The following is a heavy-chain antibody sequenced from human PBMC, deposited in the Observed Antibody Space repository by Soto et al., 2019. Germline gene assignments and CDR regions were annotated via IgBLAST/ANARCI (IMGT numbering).Heavy chain of an antibody. J-gene: IGHJ6*03. Sequence: SETLSLTCTVSGGSISSYYWSWIRQPPGKGLEWIGYIYYSGSTNYNPSLKSRVTISVDTSKNQFSLKLSSVTAADTAVYYCARDSLLRPTSSYYYYYMDVWGKGTKVTVSS. CDR2: IYYSGST. V-gene: IGHV4-59*01. CDR1: GGSISSYY. CDR3: ARDSLLRPTSSYYYYYMDV. D-gene: IGHD2-2*01.